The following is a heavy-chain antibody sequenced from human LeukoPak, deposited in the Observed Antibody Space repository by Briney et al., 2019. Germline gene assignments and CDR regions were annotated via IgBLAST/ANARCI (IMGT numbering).Heavy chain of an antibody. J-gene: IGHJ6*02. CDR3: ARDYTYDSSGYWQSYYYYYGMDV. CDR2: ISAYNGNT. V-gene: IGHV1-18*01. D-gene: IGHD3-22*01. CDR1: GYTFTSYG. Sequence: GASVKVSCKASGYTFTSYGISWVRQAPGQGLEWMGWISAYNGNTNYAQKLQGRVTMTTDTSTSTAYMELRSLRSDDTAVYCCARDYTYDSSGYWQSYYYYYGMDVWGQGTTVTVSS.